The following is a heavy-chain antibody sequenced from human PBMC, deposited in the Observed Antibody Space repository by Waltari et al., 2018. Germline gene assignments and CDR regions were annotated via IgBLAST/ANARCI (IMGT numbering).Heavy chain of an antibody. D-gene: IGHD5-12*01. CDR3: ARDGADSGPDY. Sequence: EVQLVESGGDLVQPGGSLRLSCAASGFTFSSYWMHWVRQAPGKGLVWVSRINTDGSSTSYADSVKGRFTISRDNAKNTLYLQMNSLRAEDTAVYYCARDGADSGPDYWGQGTLVTVSS. J-gene: IGHJ4*02. CDR2: INTDGSST. V-gene: IGHV3-74*01. CDR1: GFTFSSYW.